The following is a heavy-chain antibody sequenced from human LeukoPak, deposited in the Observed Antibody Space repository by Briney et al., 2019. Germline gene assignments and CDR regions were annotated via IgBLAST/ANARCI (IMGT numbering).Heavy chain of an antibody. CDR1: GGSISSGDYY. J-gene: IGHJ6*02. V-gene: IGHV4-30-4*01. D-gene: IGHD3-3*02. CDR3: ARDYIRQASRYYYYGMDV. Sequence: SETLSLTCTVSGGSISSGDYYRSWIRQPPGKGLEWIGYIYYSGSTYYNPSPKSRVTISVDTSKNQFSLKLSSVTAADTAVYYCARDYIRQASRYYYYGMDVWGQGTTVTVSS. CDR2: IYYSGST.